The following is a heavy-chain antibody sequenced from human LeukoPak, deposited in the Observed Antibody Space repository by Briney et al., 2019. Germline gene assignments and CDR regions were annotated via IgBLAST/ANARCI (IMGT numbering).Heavy chain of an antibody. CDR2: ISSSSSYI. D-gene: IGHD2-2*01. Sequence: GGSLRLSCAASGFTFSSYSMNWVRQAPGKGLEWVSSISSSSSYIYYADSVKGRFTISRDNAKNSLYLQMNSLRAEDTAVYYCARGLDCSSTSCQLTYGMDVWGQGTTVTVSS. V-gene: IGHV3-21*01. CDR1: GFTFSSYS. CDR3: ARGLDCSSTSCQLTYGMDV. J-gene: IGHJ6*02.